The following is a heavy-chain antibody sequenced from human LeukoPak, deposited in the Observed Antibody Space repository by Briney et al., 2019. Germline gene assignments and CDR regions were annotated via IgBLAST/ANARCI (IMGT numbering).Heavy chain of an antibody. J-gene: IGHJ4*02. Sequence: PGGSLRLSCAASGFTFSSYAMGWVRQAPGKGLEWVSAITSSGGSTYYADSVQGRFTISRDNSKNTLYLEMNSLSPDDTAVYYCARGVEPLAANTLAYWGQGTLVTVSS. CDR1: GFTFSSYA. CDR2: ITSSGGST. CDR3: ARGVEPLAANTLAY. D-gene: IGHD1-14*01. V-gene: IGHV3-23*01.